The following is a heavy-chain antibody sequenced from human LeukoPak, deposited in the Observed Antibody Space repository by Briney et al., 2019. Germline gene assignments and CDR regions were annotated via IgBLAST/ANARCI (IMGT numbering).Heavy chain of an antibody. V-gene: IGHV3-23*01. J-gene: IGHJ5*02. CDR3: AKGGAINGRYWFDP. CDR2: INGRGDET. Sequence: PGGSLRLSCAASGFTVTNYGMVWVRQAPGKGLEWVSSINGRGDETHHADSVKGRFTISRDNSKNTLYLQMNSLRAEDTALYYCAKGGAINGRYWFDPWGPGTPVTVSS. D-gene: IGHD2-8*01. CDR1: GFTVTNYG.